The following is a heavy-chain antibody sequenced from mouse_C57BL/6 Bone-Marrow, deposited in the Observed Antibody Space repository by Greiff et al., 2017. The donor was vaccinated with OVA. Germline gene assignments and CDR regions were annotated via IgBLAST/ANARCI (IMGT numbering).Heavy chain of an antibody. CDR1: GYSITSGYY. D-gene: IGHD2-4*01. CDR3: AREIYYDYDGVAY. CDR2: ISYDGSN. V-gene: IGHV3-6*01. J-gene: IGHJ3*01. Sequence: VQLKESGPGLVKPSQSLSLTCSVTGYSITSGYYWNWIRQFPGNKLEWMGYISYDGSNNYNPSLKNRISITRDTSKNQFFLKLNSVTTEDTATYYCAREIYYDYDGVAYWGQGTLVTVSA.